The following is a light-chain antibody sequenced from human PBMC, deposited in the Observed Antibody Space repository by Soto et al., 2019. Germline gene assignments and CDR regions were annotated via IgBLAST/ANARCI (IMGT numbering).Light chain of an antibody. CDR2: KAS. J-gene: IGKJ1*01. CDR3: QQYNSYSRT. V-gene: IGKV1-5*03. CDR1: QSISSW. Sequence: DIHMTQSPSTLSASVGDRVTITCRASQSISSWLAWYQQKPGKAPTLLIYKASSLESGVPSRFSGSGSGTEFTLTISSLQPDDFATYYCQQYNSYSRTFGQGTKV.